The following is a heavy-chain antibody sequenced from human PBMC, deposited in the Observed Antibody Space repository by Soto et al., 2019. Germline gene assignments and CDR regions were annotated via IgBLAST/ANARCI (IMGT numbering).Heavy chain of an antibody. V-gene: IGHV4-59*01. Sequence: SETLSLTCDVSGDFLTTYYWNWIRQSPGKGLEWIGYIFYGGHTNYNPSLRGRATISVDTSKNQFSLKLSSVTAADTAVYYCASSPQYSSGWNGGFDYWGQGTLVTVSS. D-gene: IGHD6-19*01. CDR3: ASSPQYSSGWNGGFDY. CDR1: GDFLTTYY. CDR2: IFYGGHT. J-gene: IGHJ4*02.